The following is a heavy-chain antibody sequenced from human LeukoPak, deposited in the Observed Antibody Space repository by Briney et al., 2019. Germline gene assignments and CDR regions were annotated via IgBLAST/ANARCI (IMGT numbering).Heavy chain of an antibody. CDR2: IYHSGTT. CDR1: GYSNSSGYY. Sequence: SETLSLTCTVSGYSNSSGYYWGWIRQPPGKGLEWIGSIYHSGTTYYNPSLKSRVTISADTSKNQFSLKLSSVTAADTAVYYCAREGDCSAGSCYSSPLDYWGQGTLVTVSP. D-gene: IGHD2-15*01. V-gene: IGHV4-38-2*02. CDR3: AREGDCSAGSCYSSPLDY. J-gene: IGHJ4*02.